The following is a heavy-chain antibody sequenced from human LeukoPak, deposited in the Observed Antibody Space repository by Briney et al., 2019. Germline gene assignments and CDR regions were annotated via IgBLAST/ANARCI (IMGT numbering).Heavy chain of an antibody. D-gene: IGHD2-15*01. CDR2: INPSGGST. CDR3: AREIYCSGGSCPFVYYYYGMDV. J-gene: IGHJ6*02. Sequence: ASVKVSCKASGYTFTSYYMHWVRQAPGQGLERMGIINPSGGSTSYARKFQGRVTMTRDTSTSTVYMELSSLRSEDTAVYYCAREIYCSGGSCPFVYYYYGMDVWGQGTTVTVSS. CDR1: GYTFTSYY. V-gene: IGHV1-46*01.